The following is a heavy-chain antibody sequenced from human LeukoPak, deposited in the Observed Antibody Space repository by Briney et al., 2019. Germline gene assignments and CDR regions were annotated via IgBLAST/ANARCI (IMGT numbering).Heavy chain of an antibody. CDR3: ARDLYGLLFASDAFDI. J-gene: IGHJ3*02. V-gene: IGHV1-2*04. Sequence: SVKVSCKASGYTFTGYYMHWVRQAPGQGLEWMGWINPNSGGTNYAQKFQGWVTMTRDTSISTAYMELSRLRSDDTAVYYCARDLYGLLFASDAFDIWGQGTMVAVSS. D-gene: IGHD2-21*02. CDR2: INPNSGGT. CDR1: GYTFTGYY.